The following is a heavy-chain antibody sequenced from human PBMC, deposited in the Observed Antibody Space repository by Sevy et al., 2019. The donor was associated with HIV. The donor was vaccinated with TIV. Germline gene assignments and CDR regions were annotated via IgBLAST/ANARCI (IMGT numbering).Heavy chain of an antibody. D-gene: IGHD3-16*01. CDR1: GFTFSSYG. CDR3: ARDQEFYDHGAYGPSFMPDY. V-gene: IGHV3-33*01. CDR2: IWFEGSNT. J-gene: IGHJ4*02. Sequence: GGCLRLSCAASGFTFSSYGMHWVRQAPGKGLEWIAVIWFEGSNTYYADSVKGRFTISRDIAENILHLQMNSLRAEDTAVYYSARDQEFYDHGAYGPSFMPDYWGQGTLVTVSS.